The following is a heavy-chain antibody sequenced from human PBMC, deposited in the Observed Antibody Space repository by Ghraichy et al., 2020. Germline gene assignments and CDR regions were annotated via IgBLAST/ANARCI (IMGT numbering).Heavy chain of an antibody. CDR2: IFSNDEK. D-gene: IGHD4-17*01. Sequence: SGPTLVKPTETLTLTCTVSGFSLSNARMGVSWIRQPPGKALEWLAHIFSNDEKSYSTSLKSRLTISKDTSKSQVVLTMTNMDPVDTATYYCARIERAPLRDYGDHGGINFDYWGQGTLVTVSS. CDR3: ARIERAPLRDYGDHGGINFDY. CDR1: GFSLSNARMG. V-gene: IGHV2-26*02. J-gene: IGHJ4*02.